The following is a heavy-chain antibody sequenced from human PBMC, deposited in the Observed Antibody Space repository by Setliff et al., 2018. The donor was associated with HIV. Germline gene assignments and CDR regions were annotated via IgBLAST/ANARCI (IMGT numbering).Heavy chain of an antibody. D-gene: IGHD3-22*01. Sequence: SETLSLTCTVSGGSISSGSYYWNWIRQPAGKGLEWIGRIYASGRTNYNPSLESRVTISLDTSKNQFSLKLNSVTAADTAVYYCAREDHYDSSGYAFEIWGQGTMVTVSS. CDR2: IYASGRT. CDR1: GGSISSGSYY. CDR3: AREDHYDSSGYAFEI. J-gene: IGHJ3*02. V-gene: IGHV4-61*02.